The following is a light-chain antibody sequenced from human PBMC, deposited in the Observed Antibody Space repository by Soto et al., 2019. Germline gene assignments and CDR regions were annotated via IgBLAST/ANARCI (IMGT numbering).Light chain of an antibody. CDR3: QQYNSWT. CDR1: QSIGNW. J-gene: IGKJ1*01. CDR2: DAS. Sequence: DIQMTQSPSTLSASVGDRVTIICRASQSIGNWLAWYQQKPGKAPKLLIYDASSLESGVPSRFSGSGSGTEFTLTISSLQPDDFATYYCQQYNSWTFGQGTKVDIK. V-gene: IGKV1-5*02.